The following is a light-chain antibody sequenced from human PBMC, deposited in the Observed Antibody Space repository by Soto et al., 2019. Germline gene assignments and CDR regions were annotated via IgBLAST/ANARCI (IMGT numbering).Light chain of an antibody. CDR1: SSDVGSYNY. CDR3: SSYTTSITHVV. Sequence: QSVLTQPASVSGSPGQSITISCTGTSSDVGSYNYVSWYQQYPGKAPKLMIYDVSNRPSGVSYRFSGSKSGNMASLTISGLQAEDEADYYCSSYTTSITHVVFGGGTKLTVL. J-gene: IGLJ2*01. CDR2: DVS. V-gene: IGLV2-14*01.